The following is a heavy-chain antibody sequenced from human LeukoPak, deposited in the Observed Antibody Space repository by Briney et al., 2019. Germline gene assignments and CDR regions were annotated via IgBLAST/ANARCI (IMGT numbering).Heavy chain of an antibody. J-gene: IGHJ4*02. Sequence: PSETLSLTCAVSGHSISSGYYWGWIRQPPGKGLEWIGTIYHSGSTYYNPSRNSRVTISVDTSHNQFSLKLSSVTAADTAVYYWASQSGSYLYWFDYWGQGTLVTVSS. CDR2: IYHSGST. CDR1: GHSISSGYY. V-gene: IGHV4-38-2*01. D-gene: IGHD1-26*01. CDR3: ASQSGSYLYWFDY.